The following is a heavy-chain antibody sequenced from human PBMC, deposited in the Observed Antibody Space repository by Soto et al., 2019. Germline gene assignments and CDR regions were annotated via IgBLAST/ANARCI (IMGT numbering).Heavy chain of an antibody. CDR1: GLTVSSSY. J-gene: IGHJ4*02. V-gene: IGHV3-53*01. Sequence: GSLRLSCAASGLTVSSSYMGWVRQAPGKGLEWVSVMYVGGDTYHADSVKGRFTTSRDNSRNTLFLQMNNLRAEDTAVYYCARGIGMSWSFDYWGQGTLVTVSS. D-gene: IGHD1-26*01. CDR2: MYVGGDT. CDR3: ARGIGMSWSFDY.